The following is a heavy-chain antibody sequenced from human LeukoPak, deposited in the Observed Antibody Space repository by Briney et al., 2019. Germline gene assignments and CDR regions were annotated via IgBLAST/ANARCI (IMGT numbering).Heavy chain of an antibody. Sequence: PGGSLRLSCAASGFTFSSYGMHWVRQAPDKGLEWVAVIWYDGSNKYYADSVKGRFTISRDNSKNTLYLQMNSLRAEDTAVYYCAKDGQSYDFWSGYSQGMFDYWGQGTLVSVSS. CDR3: AKDGQSYDFWSGYSQGMFDY. J-gene: IGHJ4*02. D-gene: IGHD3-3*01. CDR1: GFTFSSYG. CDR2: IWYDGSNK. V-gene: IGHV3-33*06.